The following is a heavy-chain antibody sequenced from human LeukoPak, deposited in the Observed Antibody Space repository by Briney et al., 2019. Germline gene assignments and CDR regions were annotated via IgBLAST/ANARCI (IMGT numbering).Heavy chain of an antibody. J-gene: IGHJ4*02. D-gene: IGHD3-22*01. CDR1: GYIFTGYL. V-gene: IGHV1-2*02. Sequence: ASVKVSCKASGYIFTGYLMHWMRQAPGQGLEWMGRINPNSGGTNYAQKFQGVVTLTRDASTSTAYMELSSLRSDDTAVYYCARGRGSEVVSYVDYWGQGTLVTVSS. CDR2: INPNSGGT. CDR3: ARGRGSEVVSYVDY.